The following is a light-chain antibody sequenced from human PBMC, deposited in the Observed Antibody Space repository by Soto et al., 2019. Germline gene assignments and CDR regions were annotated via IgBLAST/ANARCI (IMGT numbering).Light chain of an antibody. Sequence: QSALTQPPSVSGSPGQRVTISCTGSSSNIGAGRDVHWYQQLPGTAPRLLIYGNNNRPSGVPDRFSASKSGTSASLAITGLQAEDEADFYCQSFDSSLSAYVFGTGTKVTGL. CDR3: QSFDSSLSAYV. J-gene: IGLJ1*01. CDR2: GNN. V-gene: IGLV1-40*01. CDR1: SSNIGAGRD.